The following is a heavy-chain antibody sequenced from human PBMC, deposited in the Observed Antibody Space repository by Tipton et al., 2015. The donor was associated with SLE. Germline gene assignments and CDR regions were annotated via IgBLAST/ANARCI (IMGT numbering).Heavy chain of an antibody. J-gene: IGHJ6*02. CDR1: GGSISSGGYY. CDR3: ARLRDYVILTGWSGMDV. CDR2: IYYSGST. V-gene: IGHV4-61*08. Sequence: TLSLTCTVSGGSISSGGYYWSWIRQPPGKGLEWIGYIYYSGSTNYNPSLKSRVTISVDTSKNQFSLKLSSVTAADTAVYYCARLRDYVILTGWSGMDVWGQGTTVTVSS. D-gene: IGHD3-9*01.